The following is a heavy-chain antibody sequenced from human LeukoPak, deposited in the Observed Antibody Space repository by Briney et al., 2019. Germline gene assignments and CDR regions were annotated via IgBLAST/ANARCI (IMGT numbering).Heavy chain of an antibody. V-gene: IGHV3-74*01. Sequence: GGSLRLSCAASGVTFRSYWMHWVRQTPGKGLGWVSRINGDGGNTTYADSVKGRFTTSRDTAKNTLYLQMISLRADDTAVYYCARGSGSYSSDAFDIWGQGTMVTVSS. J-gene: IGHJ3*02. CDR2: INGDGGNT. CDR1: GVTFRSYW. D-gene: IGHD3-10*01. CDR3: ARGSGSYSSDAFDI.